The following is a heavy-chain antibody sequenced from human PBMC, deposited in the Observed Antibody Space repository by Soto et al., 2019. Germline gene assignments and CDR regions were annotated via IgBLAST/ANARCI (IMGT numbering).Heavy chain of an antibody. CDR2: IYLNDDK. V-gene: IGHV2-5*01. J-gene: IGHJ4*02. CDR1: GFSLSTSGVG. CDR3: AHRTNTIFGVVIFDY. Sequence: GSGPTLVNPTQTLTLTCTFSGFSLSTSGVGVGWIRQPPGKALEWLALIYLNDDKRYSPSLKSRLTITKDTSKNQVVLTMTNMDPVDTATYYCAHRTNTIFGVVIFDYWGQGTLVTVSS. D-gene: IGHD3-3*01.